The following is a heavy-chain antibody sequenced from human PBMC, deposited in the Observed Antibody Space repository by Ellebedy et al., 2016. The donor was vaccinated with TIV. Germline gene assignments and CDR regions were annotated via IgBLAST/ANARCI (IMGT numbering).Heavy chain of an antibody. CDR3: AKAKRGSGSYYRFDY. CDR1: GFTFSSYW. V-gene: IGHV3-74*01. CDR2: INSDGSST. Sequence: GESLKISXAASGFTFSSYWMHWVRQAPGKGLVWVSRINSDGSSTSYADSVKGRFTISRDNSKNTLYLQMNSLRAEDTAVYYCAKAKRGSGSYYRFDYWGQGTLVTVSS. J-gene: IGHJ4*02. D-gene: IGHD3-10*01.